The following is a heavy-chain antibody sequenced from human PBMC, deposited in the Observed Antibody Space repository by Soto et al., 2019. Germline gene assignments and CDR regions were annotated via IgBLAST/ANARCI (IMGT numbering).Heavy chain of an antibody. V-gene: IGHV1-2*04. CDR1: CNTLTGYV. D-gene: IGHD1-1*01. CDR2: INPNSGGT. Sequence: GAAGKVSSKESCNTLTGYVMHWGGPDPGQGLEWMGWINPNSGGTNYAQKFQGWVTMTRDTSISTAYMELSRLRSDDTAVYYCARVGYGTNAFDIWGQGTMVTVSS. CDR3: ARVGYGTNAFDI. J-gene: IGHJ3*02.